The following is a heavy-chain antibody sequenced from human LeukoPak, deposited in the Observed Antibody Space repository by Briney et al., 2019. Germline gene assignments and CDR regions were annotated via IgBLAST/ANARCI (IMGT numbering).Heavy chain of an antibody. J-gene: IGHJ4*02. D-gene: IGHD2-15*01. Sequence: GESLKISCKGSGYSFTGYWFGWVRQMPGKGLNGMGIIYPGDSDTRYSPSFQGQVTISADKSISTAYLQWSSLKASDTAMYYCARALWVAATHYFDYWGQGTPVTVSS. CDR1: GYSFTGYW. V-gene: IGHV5-51*01. CDR2: IYPGDSDT. CDR3: ARALWVAATHYFDY.